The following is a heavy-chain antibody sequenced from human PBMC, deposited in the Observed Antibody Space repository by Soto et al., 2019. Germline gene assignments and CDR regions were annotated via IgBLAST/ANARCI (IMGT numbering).Heavy chain of an antibody. CDR1: GYTFTSYD. CDR2: MNPNSGNT. V-gene: IGHV1-8*01. J-gene: IGHJ6*02. Sequence: ASVKVSCKASGYTFTSYDINWVRQATGQGLEYLGWMNPNSGNTAYVQKFQGRVTMTWDTSITTAYMELSSLRSEDTAVYYCARGSSIAGLYYGMDVWGQGTTVTVSS. D-gene: IGHD6-6*01. CDR3: ARGSSIAGLYYGMDV.